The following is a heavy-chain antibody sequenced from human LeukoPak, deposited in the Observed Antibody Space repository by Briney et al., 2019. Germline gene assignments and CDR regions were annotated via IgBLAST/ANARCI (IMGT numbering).Heavy chain of an antibody. CDR1: GFTVSSNY. Sequence: GGSLRLSCAASGFTVSSNYMSWVRQAPGKGLEGVSVIYSGGSTYYADSVKGRFTISRDNSKNTLYLQMNSLRAEDTAVYYCARAGLAAAGDYYYYYGMDVWGKGTTVTVSS. J-gene: IGHJ6*04. CDR2: IYSGGST. D-gene: IGHD6-13*01. CDR3: ARAGLAAAGDYYYYYGMDV. V-gene: IGHV3-53*01.